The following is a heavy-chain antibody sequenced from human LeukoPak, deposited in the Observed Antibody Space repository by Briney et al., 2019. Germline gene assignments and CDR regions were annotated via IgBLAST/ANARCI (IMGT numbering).Heavy chain of an antibody. CDR3: ARDRKLGYSVYGDDAFPI. V-gene: IGHV4-61*02. Sequence: SGTLSLTCTVSGGSISSCSYYWIWIRQPAGKGLEWIGRIYTSGSTNYNPSLKSRITISVDTSKNQFSLKLSFVTAADTAVYYCARDRKLGYSVYGDDAFPICGQGTMVTVSS. CDR2: IYTSGST. J-gene: IGHJ3*02. D-gene: IGHD5/OR15-5a*01. CDR1: GGSISSCSYY.